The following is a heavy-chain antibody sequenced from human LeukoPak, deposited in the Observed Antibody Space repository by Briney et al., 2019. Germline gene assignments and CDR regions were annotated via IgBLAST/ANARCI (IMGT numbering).Heavy chain of an antibody. CDR1: GFTFSNYA. CDR2: ISGRGSSI. J-gene: IGHJ4*02. CDR3: AKGPLIEVAGTTWDY. V-gene: IGHV3-23*01. Sequence: GGSLRLSCAASGFTFSNYAMSWVRQAPGKGPEWVSAISGRGSSIYYADSVRGRFTISRDNSKNMLYLQMNSLRAEDAAIYYCAKGPLIEVAGTTWDYWGQGTLVTVSS. D-gene: IGHD6-19*01.